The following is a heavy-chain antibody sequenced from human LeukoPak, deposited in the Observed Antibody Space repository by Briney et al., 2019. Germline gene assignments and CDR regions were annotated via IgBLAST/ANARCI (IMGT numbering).Heavy chain of an antibody. CDR2: ISYDGSNK. D-gene: IGHD3-10*01. CDR1: GFTFSSYG. J-gene: IGHJ6*04. Sequence: GGSLRLSCAASGFTFSSYGMHWVRQAPGKGLEWVAVISYDGSNKYYADSVKGRFTISGDNSKNTLYLQMNSLRAEDTAVYYCAKDLYYYGSGSYYNPRGGGMDVWGKGTTVTVSS. CDR3: AKDLYYYGSGSYYNPRGGGMDV. V-gene: IGHV3-30*18.